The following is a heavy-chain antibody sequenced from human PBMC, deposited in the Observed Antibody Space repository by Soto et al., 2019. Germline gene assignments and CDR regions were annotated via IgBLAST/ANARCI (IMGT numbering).Heavy chain of an antibody. CDR1: GFTLSSYG. J-gene: IGHJ4*02. D-gene: IGHD3-22*01. CDR2: ISYDGSNK. V-gene: IGHV3-30*18. Sequence: TGGSLRLSCAASGFTLSSYGMHWVRQAPGKGLEWVAVISYDGSNKYYADSVKGRFTISRDNSKNTLYLQMNSLRAEDTAVYYCAKGHDSSGYSFDYWGQGTLVTVSS. CDR3: AKGHDSSGYSFDY.